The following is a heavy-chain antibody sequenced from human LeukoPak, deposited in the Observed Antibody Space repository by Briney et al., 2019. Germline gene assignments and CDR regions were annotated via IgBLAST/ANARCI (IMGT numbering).Heavy chain of an antibody. Sequence: GGSLRLSCAASGFTFSSYSMNWVRQAPGKGLEWVAVISYDGNNKYYADSVKGRFTITRGNSKNTLYLQMNSLRAEDTAVYYCAKYGAREPIAAAGTVDYWGQGTLVTVSS. CDR2: ISYDGNNK. CDR1: GFTFSSYS. CDR3: AKYGAREPIAAAGTVDY. J-gene: IGHJ4*02. D-gene: IGHD6-13*01. V-gene: IGHV3-30*18.